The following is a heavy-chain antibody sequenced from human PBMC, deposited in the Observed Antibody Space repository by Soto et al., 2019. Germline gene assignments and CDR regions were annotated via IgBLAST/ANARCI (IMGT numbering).Heavy chain of an antibody. CDR1: GYTFTSYY. J-gene: IGHJ2*01. Sequence: ASVKVSCKASGYTFTSYYMHWVRQAPGQGLEWMGIINPSGGSTSYAQKFQGRVTMTRDTSTSTVYMELSSLRSEDTAVYYCARDIRNDYGDYEWYFDLWGRGTLVTVSS. CDR3: ARDIRNDYGDYEWYFDL. V-gene: IGHV1-46*03. CDR2: INPSGGST. D-gene: IGHD4-17*01.